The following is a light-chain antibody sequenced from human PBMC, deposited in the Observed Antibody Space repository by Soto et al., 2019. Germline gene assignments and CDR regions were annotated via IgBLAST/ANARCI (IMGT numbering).Light chain of an antibody. CDR3: QQYGSSPRT. V-gene: IGKV3-20*01. Sequence: ESVFTPAPGALSLSPGERASLSCRASQTINAAHLAWYQQKPGQAPRLLIYGASNRAAGIPDRFSGSASGTDFTLTISRLEPEDFAVYYCQQYGSSPRTFGQGTKVDIK. J-gene: IGKJ1*01. CDR2: GAS. CDR1: QTINAAH.